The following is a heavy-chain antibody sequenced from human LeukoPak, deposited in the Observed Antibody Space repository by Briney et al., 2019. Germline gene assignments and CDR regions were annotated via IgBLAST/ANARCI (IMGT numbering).Heavy chain of an antibody. Sequence: SETLSLTCAVYGGSFRGYYWSWIRQPPGKGLEWIGEINHSGSTNYNPSLKSRVTISVDTSKNQFSLKLSSVTAADTAVYYCVRHDGRSGGTMGALDSWGQGSLVTVSS. J-gene: IGHJ4*02. CDR1: GGSFRGYY. V-gene: IGHV4-34*01. D-gene: IGHD4-23*01. CDR3: VRHDGRSGGTMGALDS. CDR2: INHSGST.